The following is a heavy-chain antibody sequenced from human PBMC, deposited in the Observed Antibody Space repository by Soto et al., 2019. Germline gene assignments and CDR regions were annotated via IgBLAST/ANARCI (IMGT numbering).Heavy chain of an antibody. CDR3: ATSSIGDSSGYFPF. Sequence: SETLSLTCTVSNDSINNNNFYWSWIRQYPGKGWEGIGYIYHSGSTYYNPPLTSRVSISVDTSRNQFSLTLSAVTAAETAVYCCATSSIGDSSGYFPFWGQGXLVTVSS. CDR1: NDSINNNNFY. D-gene: IGHD3-22*01. J-gene: IGHJ4*02. V-gene: IGHV4-31*03. CDR2: IYHSGST.